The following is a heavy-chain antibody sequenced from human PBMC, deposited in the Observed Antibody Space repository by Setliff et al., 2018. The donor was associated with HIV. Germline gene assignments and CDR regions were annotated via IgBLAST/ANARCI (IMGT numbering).Heavy chain of an antibody. CDR3: ARDRQVVVVAATGYYYYYMDV. D-gene: IGHD2-15*01. CDR1: GESFSGYY. V-gene: IGHV4-34*01. J-gene: IGHJ6*03. CDR2: INHSGST. Sequence: PSETLSLTCAVYGESFSGYYWSWIRQSPGEGLEWLGGINHSGSTNHNPSLKSRVAISVDTSKNQFSLKLSSVTAADTAVYYCARDRQVVVVAATGYYYYYMDVWGKGTTVTVSS.